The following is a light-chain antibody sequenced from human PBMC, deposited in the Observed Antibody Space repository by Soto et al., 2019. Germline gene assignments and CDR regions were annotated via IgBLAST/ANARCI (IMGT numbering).Light chain of an antibody. CDR2: GAS. CDR3: QQYGSSPPAWT. Sequence: EIVLTQSPGTLSLSPGERATLSCRASQSVSSSYLAWYQQKPGQAPRLLIYGASSRATGIPDRFSGSGSGTDFTLTICRLEPEDFAVYYCQQYGSSPPAWTFGQGTKVEIK. V-gene: IGKV3-20*01. CDR1: QSVSSSY. J-gene: IGKJ1*01.